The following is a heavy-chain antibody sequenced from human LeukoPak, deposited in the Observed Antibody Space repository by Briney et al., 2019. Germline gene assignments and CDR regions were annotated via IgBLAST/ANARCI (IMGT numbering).Heavy chain of an antibody. J-gene: IGHJ4*02. CDR2: HYHTGRI. D-gene: IGHD1-1*01. V-gene: IGHV4-39*07. CDR1: GGSISGTTNS. CDR3: ARDGSDNWGLFDS. Sequence: AETLSLTCTVSGGSISGTTNSWGWHPPPPGKEPEGIGSHYHTGRIYHNPSLNCRVPISVDTSKNQFSLQLSSVTDADTAVYYCARDGSDNWGLFDSGGRGTLVTVSS.